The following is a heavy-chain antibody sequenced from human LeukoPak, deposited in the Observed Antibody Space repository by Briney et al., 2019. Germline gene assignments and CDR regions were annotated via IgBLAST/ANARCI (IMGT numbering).Heavy chain of an antibody. CDR2: IYYSGST. CDR3: TRVLYYDAFEI. V-gene: IGHV4-59*01. Sequence: SETLSLTCTVSGGSISSYYWSWIRQPPGKGLECIGYIYYSGSTKYNPSLKSRLTISVDTSKNQFSLKLNSVTAADTAVYYCTRVLYYDAFEIWGQGTMVTVSS. CDR1: GGSISSYY. D-gene: IGHD2-8*01. J-gene: IGHJ3*02.